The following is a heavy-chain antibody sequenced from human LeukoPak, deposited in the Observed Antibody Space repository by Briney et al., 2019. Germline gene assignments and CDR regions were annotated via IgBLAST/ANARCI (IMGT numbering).Heavy chain of an antibody. J-gene: IGHJ4*02. V-gene: IGHV4-39*07. D-gene: IGHD3-10*01. CDR2: INHSGST. CDR3: ARLYGSGSADY. Sequence: PSETLSLTCTVSGGSISSGSYYWSWIRQPPGKGLEWIGEINHSGSTNYNPSLKSRVTISVDTSKNQFSLKLSSVTAADTAVYYCARLYGSGSADYWGQGTLVTVSS. CDR1: GGSISSGSYY.